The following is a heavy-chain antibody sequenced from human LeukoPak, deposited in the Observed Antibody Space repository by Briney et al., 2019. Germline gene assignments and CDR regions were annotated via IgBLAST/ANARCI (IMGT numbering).Heavy chain of an antibody. CDR3: ARVGTIFGVVIIWYFDL. CDR2: INPNSGGT. CDR1: GYTFTGYY. D-gene: IGHD3-3*01. Sequence: GASVKVSCKASGYTFTGYYMHWVRQAAGQGLGWMGWINPNSGGTNYAQKFQGRVTMTRDTSISTAYMELSRLRSDDTAVYYCARVGTIFGVVIIWYFDLWGRGTLVTVSS. J-gene: IGHJ2*01. V-gene: IGHV1-2*02.